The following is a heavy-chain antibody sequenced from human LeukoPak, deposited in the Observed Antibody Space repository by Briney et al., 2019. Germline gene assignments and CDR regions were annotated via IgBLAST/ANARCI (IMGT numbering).Heavy chain of an antibody. CDR3: ARDPLPIMTPVDY. Sequence: PSETLSLTCTVSGGSISSYYWSWIRQPPGKGLEWIGYIYYSGSTNYNPSLKSRVTISVDTSKNQFSLRLSSVTAGDTAVYYCARDPLPIMTPVDYWGQGTLVTVSS. D-gene: IGHD4-11*01. J-gene: IGHJ4*02. CDR2: IYYSGST. CDR1: GGSISSYY. V-gene: IGHV4-59*12.